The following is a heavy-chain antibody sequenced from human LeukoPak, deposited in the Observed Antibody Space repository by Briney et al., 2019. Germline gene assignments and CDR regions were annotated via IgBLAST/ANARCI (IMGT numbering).Heavy chain of an antibody. CDR1: GFTLSSFE. J-gene: IGHJ4*02. D-gene: IGHD3-3*01. CDR2: ISSGSAI. V-gene: IGHV3-48*03. CDR3: ARSFFGVVPSFDY. Sequence: GGSLRLSCAASGFTLSSFEMNWVRQAPGKGLEGVSYISSGSAIWYADSVKGRFTISRDNAKNSLYLQMNSLRAEDTAVYYCARSFFGVVPSFDYWGQGTLVTVSP.